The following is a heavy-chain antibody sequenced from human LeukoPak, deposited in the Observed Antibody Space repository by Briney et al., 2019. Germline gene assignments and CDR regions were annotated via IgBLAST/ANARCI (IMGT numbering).Heavy chain of an antibody. D-gene: IGHD3-10*01. CDR1: GFTFSSYG. CDR3: ARSLTGSANYYSGMDV. CDR2: ISYDGSNK. Sequence: QPGRALRLSCAASGFTFSSYGMHWVRQAPGKGVEWVAVISYDGSNKYDADSVKGRFTISIDNSKNTLYLQMNSRRAEDTAVYYRARSLTGSANYYSGMDVSGQPTTVTLPS. J-gene: IGHJ6*02. V-gene: IGHV3-30*03.